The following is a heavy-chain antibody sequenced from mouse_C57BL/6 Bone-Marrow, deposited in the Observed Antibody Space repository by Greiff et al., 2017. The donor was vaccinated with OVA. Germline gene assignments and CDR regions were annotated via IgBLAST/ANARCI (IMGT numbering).Heavy chain of an antibody. D-gene: IGHD3-2*02. V-gene: IGHV1-55*01. CDR1: GYTFTSYW. CDR3: ARQLRLGAMDY. J-gene: IGHJ4*01. Sequence: QVQLQQPGAELVKPGASVKVSCKASGYTFTSYWMHWVKQRPGQGLEWIGDIYPGSGSTNYNEKFKSKATLTVDTSSSTAYMQLSSLTSEDSAVYYCARQLRLGAMDYWGQGTSVTVSS. CDR2: IYPGSGST.